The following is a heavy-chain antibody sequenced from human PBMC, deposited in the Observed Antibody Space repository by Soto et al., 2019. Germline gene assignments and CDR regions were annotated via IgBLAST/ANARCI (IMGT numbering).Heavy chain of an antibody. CDR3: VREAYIGYGHAIDH. D-gene: IGHD5-12*01. CDR2: NYHSGTT. J-gene: IGHJ4*02. CDR1: DVTISTYY. Sequence: SETLSLTCAVSDVTISTYYWSWIRQPPGKGLEWIGYNYHSGTTNYNPSLKSRVTISVDTSKNQFSLRLTSVTAADTAIYYCVREAYIGYGHAIDHWGQGILVTVSS. V-gene: IGHV4-59*01.